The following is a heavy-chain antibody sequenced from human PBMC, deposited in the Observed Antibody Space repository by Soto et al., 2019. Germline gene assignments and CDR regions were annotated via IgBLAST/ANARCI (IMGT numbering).Heavy chain of an antibody. CDR1: GFTVSNDF. V-gene: IGHV3-53*01. D-gene: IGHD6-25*01. Sequence: EVQLVESGGGLIQPGGSLRLSCAASGFTVSNDFLSWVRQAPGTGLEWVSGIYSGGNTYYADSVKGRFTISRDNSKNTLNLQMNGLRAEDTAVYYCVKAAAVYYFDHWGQGTLVTVSS. J-gene: IGHJ4*02. CDR3: VKAAAVYYFDH. CDR2: IYSGGNT.